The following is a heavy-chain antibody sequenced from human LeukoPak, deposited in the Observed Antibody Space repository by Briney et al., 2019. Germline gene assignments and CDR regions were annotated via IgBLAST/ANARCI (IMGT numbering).Heavy chain of an antibody. CDR3: ARWDIVVVPAAIDDDY. J-gene: IGHJ4*02. CDR1: GYTFTGYY. Sequence: GASVKVSCKASGYTFTGYYMHWVRQAPGQGLEWMGWINPNSGGTNYAQKFQGRVTMTRDTSISTAYMELSRLRSDDTAVYYCARWDIVVVPAAIDDDYWGQGTLVTVSS. CDR2: INPNSGGT. D-gene: IGHD2-2*01. V-gene: IGHV1-2*02.